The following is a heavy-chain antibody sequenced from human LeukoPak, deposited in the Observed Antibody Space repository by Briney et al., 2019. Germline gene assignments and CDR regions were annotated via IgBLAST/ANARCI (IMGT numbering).Heavy chain of an antibody. CDR2: ISYDGSNK. D-gene: IGHD2/OR15-2a*01. Sequence: GGSLRLSCAASGFTFSSYAMHWVRQAPGKGLEWVAVISYDGSNKYFADSVKGRFTISRDNSKNTLYLQMNSLRVEDTAVYYCARDLMTEYDWGQGTLVTVSS. J-gene: IGHJ4*02. V-gene: IGHV3-30-3*01. CDR3: ARDLMTEYD. CDR1: GFTFSSYA.